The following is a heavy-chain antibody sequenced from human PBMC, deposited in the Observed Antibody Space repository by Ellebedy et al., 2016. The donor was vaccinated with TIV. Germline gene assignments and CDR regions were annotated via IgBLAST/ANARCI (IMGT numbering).Heavy chain of an antibody. Sequence: AASVKVSCKASAYSFTDNDIHWVRQATGQGLEWMGWMNPDSGNTAYAQKFQGRVSMTRNTSISTAYLELSNLRSDDTAVYYCARGIRMPSDYWGQGTLVTVSS. V-gene: IGHV1-8*02. CDR2: MNPDSGNT. CDR1: AYSFTDND. CDR3: ARGIRMPSDY. D-gene: IGHD2-15*01. J-gene: IGHJ4*02.